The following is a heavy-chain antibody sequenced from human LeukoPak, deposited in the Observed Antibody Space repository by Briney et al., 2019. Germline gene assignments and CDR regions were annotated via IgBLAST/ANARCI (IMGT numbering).Heavy chain of an antibody. CDR3: ARVLFYSSGNKSNRVDY. Sequence: GGSLRLSCAASGFTVSSNYMSWVRQAPGKGLEWVSLIYTDGNSYYADSVKGRFTISRDNSKNTLYLQMNSLRADDTAVYYCARVLFYSSGNKSNRVDYWGQGTLVTVSS. CDR1: GFTVSSNY. CDR2: IYTDGNS. J-gene: IGHJ4*02. D-gene: IGHD6-19*01. V-gene: IGHV3-53*01.